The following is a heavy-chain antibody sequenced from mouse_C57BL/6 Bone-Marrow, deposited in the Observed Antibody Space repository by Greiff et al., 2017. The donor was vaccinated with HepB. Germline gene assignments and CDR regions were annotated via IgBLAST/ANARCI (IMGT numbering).Heavy chain of an antibody. CDR2: ISDGGSYT. Sequence: EVQGVESGGGLVKPGGSLKLSCAASGFTFSSYAMSWVRQTPEKRLEWVATISDGGSYTYYPDNVKGRFTIARDNAKNNLYLQRSHLKSEDTAMYYGARVRDWDGGFAYWGQGTLVTVSA. J-gene: IGHJ3*01. V-gene: IGHV5-4*01. CDR3: ARVRDWDGGFAY. D-gene: IGHD4-1*01. CDR1: GFTFSSYA.